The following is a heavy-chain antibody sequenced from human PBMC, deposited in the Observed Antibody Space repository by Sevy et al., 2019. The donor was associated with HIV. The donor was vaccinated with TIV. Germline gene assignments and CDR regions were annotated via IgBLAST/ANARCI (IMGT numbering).Heavy chain of an antibody. D-gene: IGHD1-26*01. J-gene: IGHJ4*02. V-gene: IGHV1-69*13. Sequence: ASVKVSGKASGGTFSSYAISWVRQAPGQGLEWMGGIIPIFGTAKYAQKFQGRVTITADESTSTAYMELSSLRSEDTAVYYCAGGPGGYYPGGSRPYYFDYWGQGTLVTVSS. CDR1: GGTFSSYA. CDR2: IIPIFGTA. CDR3: AGGPGGYYPGGSRPYYFDY.